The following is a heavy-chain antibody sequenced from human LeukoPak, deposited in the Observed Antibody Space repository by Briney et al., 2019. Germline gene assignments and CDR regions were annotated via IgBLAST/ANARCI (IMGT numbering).Heavy chain of an antibody. V-gene: IGHV3-30*02. CDR1: GFTFSSHG. CDR3: ARSLRVRGVPDYMDV. CDR2: IRYDGGNK. D-gene: IGHD3-10*01. Sequence: GGSLRLSCAASGFTFSSHGMHWVRQAPGKGLEWVAFIRYDGGNKDYADSVKGRFTISRDNSKSTLYLQMNSLRAEDTAVYYCARSLRVRGVPDYMDVWGKGTTVIISS. J-gene: IGHJ6*03.